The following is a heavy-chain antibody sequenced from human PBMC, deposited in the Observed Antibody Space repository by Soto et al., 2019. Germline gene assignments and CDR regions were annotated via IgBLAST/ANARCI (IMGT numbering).Heavy chain of an antibody. Sequence: QITLKESGPTLVKPTQTLTLTCTFSGFSLSTSGVGVGWIRQPPGKDLVLHALIYWNDDKPYSPSLKSRLTITKDTSKNQVVLTMTNMDPVDTATYYCAHRGTNYSDSSGYRTYYFDYWGQGTLVTVSS. D-gene: IGHD3-22*01. CDR2: IYWNDDK. J-gene: IGHJ4*02. V-gene: IGHV2-5*01. CDR3: AHRGTNYSDSSGYRTYYFDY. CDR1: GFSLSTSGVG.